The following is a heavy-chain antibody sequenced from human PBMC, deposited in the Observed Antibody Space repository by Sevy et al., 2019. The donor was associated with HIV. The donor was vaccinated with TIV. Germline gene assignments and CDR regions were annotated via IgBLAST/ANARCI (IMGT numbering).Heavy chain of an antibody. CDR3: AKDTGSGRIYFDS. CDR1: GFTFSNYA. CDR2: ISGSTGTT. V-gene: IGHV3-23*01. Sequence: GGSLRLSCAASGFTFSNYAMTWVRQAPGKGLEWVSSISGSTGTTYYAYSVKGRFTISRDNSKNTLYLQMNSLRAEDTAVYSCAKDTGSGRIYFDSWGQGTPVTVSS. D-gene: IGHD3-10*01. J-gene: IGHJ4*02.